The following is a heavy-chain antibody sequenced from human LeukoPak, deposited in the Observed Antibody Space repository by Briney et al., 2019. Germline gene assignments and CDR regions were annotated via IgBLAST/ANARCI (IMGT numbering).Heavy chain of an antibody. CDR1: GGSISSSSYY. V-gene: IGHV4-39*01. Sequence: SETLSLTCTVSGGSISSSSYYWGWIRQPPGKGLEWIGSIYYSGSTYYNPSLKSRVTISVDTSKNQFSLKLSSVTAADTAVYYCASLLGVAASDLFDYWGQGTLVTASS. CDR2: IYYSGST. J-gene: IGHJ4*02. D-gene: IGHD2-15*01. CDR3: ASLLGVAASDLFDY.